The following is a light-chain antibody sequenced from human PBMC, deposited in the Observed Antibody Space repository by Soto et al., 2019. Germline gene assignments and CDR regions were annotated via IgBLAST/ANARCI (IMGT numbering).Light chain of an antibody. Sequence: DIQMTQSPSTLSASVGDRVTITCRASQSISSWLAWYQQKPGKAPKLLIYDASSLESGVPSRFSGSGSGTEFTLTISSLQPDDFATSYCQQYNSYSRTFGQGTKVDI. CDR1: QSISSW. V-gene: IGKV1-5*01. J-gene: IGKJ1*01. CDR3: QQYNSYSRT. CDR2: DAS.